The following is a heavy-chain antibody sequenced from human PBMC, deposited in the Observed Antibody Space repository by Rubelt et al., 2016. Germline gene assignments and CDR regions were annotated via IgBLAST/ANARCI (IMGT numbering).Heavy chain of an antibody. J-gene: IGHJ3*02. D-gene: IGHD1-14*01. CDR2: INPSGTT. CDR3: ARTIAGPLGVAFDI. V-gene: IGHV4-34*01. CDR1: GGSFSGYY. Sequence: QVQLQQWGAGLLKPSETLSLTCAVYGGSFSGYYWSWIRQSPGKGLEWIGEINPSGTTNCNPSLKSRGTISVDTSKNQFSRKLTSVTAADTALFYCARTIAGPLGVAFDIWGQGTMVTVSS.